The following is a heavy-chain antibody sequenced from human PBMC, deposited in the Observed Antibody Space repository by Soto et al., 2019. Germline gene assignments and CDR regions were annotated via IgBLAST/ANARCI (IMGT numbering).Heavy chain of an antibody. J-gene: IGHJ5*02. CDR2: ISYDGSNK. V-gene: IGHV3-30*18. CDR1: GFTFSSYD. Sequence: GGSLRLSCAASGFTFSSYDMHWVRQAPGKGLEWVAVISYDGSNKYYADSVKGRFTISRDNSKNTLYLQMNSLRAEDTAVYYCAKWWDIVVVPAAGGSWFDPWGQGTLVTVSS. D-gene: IGHD2-2*01. CDR3: AKWWDIVVVPAAGGSWFDP.